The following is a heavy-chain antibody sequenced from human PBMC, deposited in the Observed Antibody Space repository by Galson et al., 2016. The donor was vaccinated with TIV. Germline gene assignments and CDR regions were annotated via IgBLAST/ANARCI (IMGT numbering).Heavy chain of an antibody. J-gene: IGHJ4*02. CDR1: GGSISSNGIF. D-gene: IGHD2-15*01. CDR2: IYHSGST. CDR3: ARDQDSGAYFDY. V-gene: IGHV4-31*03. Sequence: TLSLTCTVSGGSISSNGIFWSWIHQHPGKGLEWIGYIYHSGSTHYNPSLKSRVAMSVDTPKNQFSLTLTSVTAADTAVYYCARDQDSGAYFDYWGQGTLVTVSS.